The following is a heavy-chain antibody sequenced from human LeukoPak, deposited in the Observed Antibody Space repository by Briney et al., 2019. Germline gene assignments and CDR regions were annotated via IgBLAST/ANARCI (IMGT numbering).Heavy chain of an antibody. CDR2: IYYSGST. CDR3: ARAVCSGGSCYCDY. V-gene: IGHV4-31*11. J-gene: IGHJ4*02. D-gene: IGHD2-15*01. CDR1: GGSFSGYY. Sequence: TLSLTCAVYGGSFSGYYWSWIRQHPGKGLEWIGYIYYSGSTYYNPSLKSRVTISVDTSKNQFSLKLSSVTAADTAVYYCARAVCSGGSCYCDYWGQGTLVTVSS.